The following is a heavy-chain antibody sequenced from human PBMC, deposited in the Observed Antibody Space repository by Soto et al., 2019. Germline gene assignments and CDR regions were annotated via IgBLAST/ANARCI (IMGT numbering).Heavy chain of an antibody. CDR1: GSTFTSYY. V-gene: IGHV1-46*01. D-gene: IGHD6-19*01. CDR2: INPSGGST. J-gene: IGHJ4*02. CDR3: ARRDYCSSGWTYFDY. Sequence: ASVKVSCKASGSTFTSYYMHWVRQAPGQGLEWMGIINPSGGSTSYAQKFQGKVTMTRDTSTSTVYMELSSLRSEETAVYYCARRDYCSSGWTYFDYLGQGSLVTVSS.